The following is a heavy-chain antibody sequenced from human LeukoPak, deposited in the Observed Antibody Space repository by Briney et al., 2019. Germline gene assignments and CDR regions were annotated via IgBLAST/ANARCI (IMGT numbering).Heavy chain of an antibody. CDR1: GYSISSGYY. J-gene: IGHJ4*02. CDR3: ARDVRITMVRGVITNPLDY. V-gene: IGHV4-38-2*02. Sequence: SETLSLTCSVSGYSISSGYYWGWFRQPPGKGLEWIGSIHLRGSPSYNPSLKSRVTISVDTSKNQFSLKLSFVTAADTAVYYCARDVRITMVRGVITNPLDYWGQGTLVTVSS. D-gene: IGHD3-10*01. CDR2: IHLRGSP.